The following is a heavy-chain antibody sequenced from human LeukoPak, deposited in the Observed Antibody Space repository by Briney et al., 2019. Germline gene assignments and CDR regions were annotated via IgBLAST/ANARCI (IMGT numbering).Heavy chain of an antibody. D-gene: IGHD2-21*01. Sequence: PGRSLRLSCAASGFTFSSYGMHWVRQAPGKGLEWVSATSGSGDNTYYADSVKGRFTISRENSKNTLYLQLNSLRADDTAVYYCARAYCASGPTCHGGYFDLWGRGTLVTVSS. CDR2: TSGSGDNT. V-gene: IGHV3-23*01. CDR1: GFTFSSYG. CDR3: ARAYCASGPTCHGGYFDL. J-gene: IGHJ2*01.